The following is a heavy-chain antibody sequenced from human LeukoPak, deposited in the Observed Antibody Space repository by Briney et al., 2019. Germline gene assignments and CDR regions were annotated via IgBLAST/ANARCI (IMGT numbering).Heavy chain of an antibody. J-gene: IGHJ4*02. D-gene: IGHD6-19*01. CDR2: IKLDGSVK. V-gene: IGHV3-7*01. CDR1: GFTFSNYW. Sequence: GGSLRLSCAAFGFTFSNYWMNWVRQAPGKGLEWVAIIKLDGSVKYYVDSVKGRFTISRDNSNNTLYLQMNSLRAEDTAVYYCARILSSGWGELGYWGQGTLVTVSS. CDR3: ARILSSGWGELGY.